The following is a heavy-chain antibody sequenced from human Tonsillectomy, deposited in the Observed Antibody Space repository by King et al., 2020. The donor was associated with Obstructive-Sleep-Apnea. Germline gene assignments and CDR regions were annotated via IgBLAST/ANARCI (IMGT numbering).Heavy chain of an antibody. V-gene: IGHV4-34*01. CDR1: GGSSSGNY. CDR3: ARLRGYDFGGLDAFAI. Sequence: VQLQQWGAGLLKPAETLSLTCAVYGGSSSGNYWTWIRQSPGKGLEWIGEINHSGTPKCNPSLKRRVTISEDTSNNQFSLKLSSVTVADTAVYFCARLRGYDFGGLDAFAIGGQGTMVTASS. J-gene: IGHJ3*02. CDR2: INHSGTP. D-gene: IGHD5-12*01.